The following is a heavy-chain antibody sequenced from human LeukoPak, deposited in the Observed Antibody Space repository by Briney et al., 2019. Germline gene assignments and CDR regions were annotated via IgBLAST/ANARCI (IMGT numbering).Heavy chain of an antibody. CDR1: GGSISSGNHY. J-gene: IGHJ3*02. CDR2: IYNSGST. D-gene: IGHD3-22*01. CDR3: ARGGGYYDSSGYYTNNDAFDI. V-gene: IGHV4-30-4*01. Sequence: SQTLSLTCTVSGGSISSGNHYWSWIRQPPGKGLEWIGYIYNSGSTCYNPSLKSRVTISVDTSKNQFSLKLSSVTAADTAVYYCARGGGYYDSSGYYTNNDAFDIWGQGTMVTVSS.